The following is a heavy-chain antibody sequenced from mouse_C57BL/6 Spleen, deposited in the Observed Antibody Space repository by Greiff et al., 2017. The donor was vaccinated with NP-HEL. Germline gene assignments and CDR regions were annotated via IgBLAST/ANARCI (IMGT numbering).Heavy chain of an antibody. D-gene: IGHD2-4*01. J-gene: IGHJ1*03. Sequence: EVKLMESGAELVKPGASVKLSCTASGFNIKDYYMHWVKQRTEQGLEWIGRIDPEDGETKYAPKYQGKATITADTSSNTAYLQLSSLTSEDTAVYYCVYYDDDLRWYFDVWGTGTTVTVSS. CDR3: VYYDDDLRWYFDV. CDR2: IDPEDGET. CDR1: GFNIKDYY. V-gene: IGHV14-2*01.